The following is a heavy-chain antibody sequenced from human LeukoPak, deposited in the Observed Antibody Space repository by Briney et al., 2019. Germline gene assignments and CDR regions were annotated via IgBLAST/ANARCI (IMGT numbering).Heavy chain of an antibody. D-gene: IGHD3-22*01. V-gene: IGHV4-34*01. CDR3: ARGRRYYYDSSGFYYFDY. CDR1: GGSFSGYY. CDR2: INHSGST. J-gene: IGHJ4*02. Sequence: SETLSLTCAVCGGSFSGYYWSWIRQPPGKGLEWIGEINHSGSTNYNPSLKSRVTISVDTSKNQFSLKLSSVTAADTAVYYCARGRRYYYDSSGFYYFDYWGQGTLVTVSS.